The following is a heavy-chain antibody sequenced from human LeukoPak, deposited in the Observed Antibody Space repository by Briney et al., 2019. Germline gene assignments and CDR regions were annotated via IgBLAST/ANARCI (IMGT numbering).Heavy chain of an antibody. V-gene: IGHV1-8*01. CDR2: MNPNSGNT. Sequence: ASVKVTCKASGYTFTIYDINWVRQATGQGLEWMGWMNPNSGNTGYAQKFQGRVTMTRNTSISTAYMELSSLRSEDTAVYYCARGVDSSSWYFDYWGQGTLVTVSS. CDR3: ARGVDSSSWYFDY. J-gene: IGHJ4*02. CDR1: GYTFTIYD. D-gene: IGHD6-13*01.